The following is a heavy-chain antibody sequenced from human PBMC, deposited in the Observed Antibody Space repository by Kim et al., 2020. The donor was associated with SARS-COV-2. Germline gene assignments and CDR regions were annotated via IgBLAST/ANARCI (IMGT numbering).Heavy chain of an antibody. CDR3: AVLRGRVRFRRGRYFDY. CDR2: INHSGST. D-gene: IGHD1-26*01. CDR1: GGSFSGYF. J-gene: IGHJ4*02. V-gene: IGHV4-34*01. Sequence: SETLSLTCAVYGGSFSGYFWSWIRQPPGKGLEWIGEINHSGSTNYNPSLKSRVTISVDTSKNQFSLKLSSVTAADTAVYYCAVLRGRVRFRRGRYFDYWGQGTLVTVSS.